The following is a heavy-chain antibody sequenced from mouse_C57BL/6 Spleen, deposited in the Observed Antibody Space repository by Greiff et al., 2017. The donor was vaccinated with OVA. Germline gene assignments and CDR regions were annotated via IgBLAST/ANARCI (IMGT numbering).Heavy chain of an antibody. CDR1: GYSITSDY. J-gene: IGHJ2*01. CDR3: ARASSNYPWFDY. V-gene: IGHV3-8*01. CDR2: ISYSGST. D-gene: IGHD2-5*01. Sequence: EVQLQESGPGLAKPSQTLSLTCSVTGYSITSDYWNWVRKFPGNNLEYMGFISYSGSTYYNPSHKRRITRTRDTSKNQYNLQLNSVTTEDTATYYCARASSNYPWFDYWGQGTTLTVSS.